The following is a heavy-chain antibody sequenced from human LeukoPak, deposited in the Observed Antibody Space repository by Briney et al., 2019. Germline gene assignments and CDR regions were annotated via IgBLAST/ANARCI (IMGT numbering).Heavy chain of an antibody. CDR2: IYYSGST. D-gene: IGHD3-16*01. CDR3: ARPRGGWYFDL. CDR1: GGSFSGYY. J-gene: IGHJ2*01. Sequence: SETLSLTCAVYGGSFSGYYWSWIRQPPGKGLEWIGYIYYSGSTNYNPSLKSRVTISVDTSKNQFSLKLSSVTAADTAVYYCARPRGGWYFDLGARAPRVTVPS. V-gene: IGHV4-59*01.